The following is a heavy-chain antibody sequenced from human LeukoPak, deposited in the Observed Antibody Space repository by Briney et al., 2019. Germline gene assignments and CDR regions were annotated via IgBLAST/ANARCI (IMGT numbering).Heavy chain of an antibody. D-gene: IGHD1-26*01. CDR3: ATLLGSGSYLDY. V-gene: IGHV3-48*03. CDR2: ISSSGSTI. CDR1: GFTFSSYE. Sequence: GGSLRLSCAASGFTFSSYEMNWVRQAPGKGLEWVSYISSSGSTIYYADSVKGRFTISRDNAKNSLYLQMNSLRAEDTAVYYCATLLGSGSYLDYWGQGTLVTVSS. J-gene: IGHJ4*02.